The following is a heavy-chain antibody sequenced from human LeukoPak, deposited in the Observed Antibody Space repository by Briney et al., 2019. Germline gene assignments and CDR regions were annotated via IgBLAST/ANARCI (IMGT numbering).Heavy chain of an antibody. V-gene: IGHV4-39*01. Sequence: SETLSLTCTVSGGSISSSSYYWGWIRQPPGKGLEWIGSIYYSGSPYYNPSLKSRVTISVDTSKNQFSLKLSSVTAADTAVYYCARRYDFWSGYFYYFDYWGQGTLVTVSS. J-gene: IGHJ4*02. CDR2: IYYSGSP. D-gene: IGHD3-3*01. CDR1: GGSISSSSYY. CDR3: ARRYDFWSGYFYYFDY.